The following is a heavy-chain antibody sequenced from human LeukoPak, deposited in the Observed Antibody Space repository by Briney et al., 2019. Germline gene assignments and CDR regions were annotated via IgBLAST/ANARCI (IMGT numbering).Heavy chain of an antibody. V-gene: IGHV4-34*01. Sequence: SETLSLTCAVYGGSFSGYYWSWIRQPPGKGLEWIGEINHSGGTNYNPSLKSRVTISVDTSKNQFSLKLSSVTAADTAVYYCARGGTGTSKRWPTLPLLFDYWGQGTLVTVSS. J-gene: IGHJ4*02. CDR3: ARGGTGTSKRWPTLPLLFDY. CDR1: GGSFSGYY. CDR2: INHSGGT. D-gene: IGHD4-23*01.